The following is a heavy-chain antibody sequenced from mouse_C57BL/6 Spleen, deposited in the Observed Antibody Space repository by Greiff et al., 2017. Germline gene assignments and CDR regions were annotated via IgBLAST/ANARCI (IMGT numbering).Heavy chain of an antibody. CDR1: GYTFTDYE. Sequence: QVQLKQSGAELVRPGASVTLSCKASGYTFTDYEMHWVKQTPVHGLEWIGAIDPETGGTAYNQKFQGKAILTADKSSSTAYMALRSLTSEDSAVYYCTRGGANWYFDVWGTGTTVTVSS. J-gene: IGHJ1*03. CDR2: IDPETGGT. D-gene: IGHD3-1*01. CDR3: TRGGANWYFDV. V-gene: IGHV1-15*01.